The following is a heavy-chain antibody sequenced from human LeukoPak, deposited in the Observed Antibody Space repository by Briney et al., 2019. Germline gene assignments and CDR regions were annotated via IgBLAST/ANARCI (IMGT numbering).Heavy chain of an antibody. CDR2: INHSGST. Sequence: SESLSLTCAVYGGSFSGSYWGWVRQPPGRGLEWVGEINHSGSTNYNPSPKRRFTTSVDRAKTQFSLELSSVPAAGTAVYDCARAGGRDYYDSSGYPLSSPYYFDYWGQGTLVTVSS. CDR3: ARAGGRDYYDSSGYPLSSPYYFDY. V-gene: IGHV4-34*01. J-gene: IGHJ4*02. D-gene: IGHD3-22*01. CDR1: GGSFSGSY.